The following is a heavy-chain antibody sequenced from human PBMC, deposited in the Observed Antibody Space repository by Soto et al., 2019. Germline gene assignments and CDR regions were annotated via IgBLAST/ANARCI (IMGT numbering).Heavy chain of an antibody. J-gene: IGHJ6*02. D-gene: IGHD5-12*01. CDR3: AKDVGLGYSGYGPYYYYYGMDV. V-gene: IGHV3-9*01. CDR1: GFTFSSYS. Sequence: GGSLRLSCAASGFTFSSYSMNWVRQAPGKGLEWVSGISWNSGSIGYADSVKGRFTISRDNAKNSLYLQMNSLRAEDTALYYCAKDVGLGYSGYGPYYYYYGMDVWGQGTTVTVSS. CDR2: ISWNSGSI.